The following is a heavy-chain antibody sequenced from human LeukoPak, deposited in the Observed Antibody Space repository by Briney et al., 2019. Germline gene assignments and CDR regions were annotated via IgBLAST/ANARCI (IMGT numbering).Heavy chain of an antibody. J-gene: IGHJ4*02. CDR2: VSDSGGNK. V-gene: IGHV3-23*01. D-gene: IGHD6-6*01. CDR1: GFTFSDYG. CDR3: AKRVPYSSSSVYFDY. Sequence: PGGSLRLSCAVSGFTFSDYGMSWVRQAPGKGLEWVSSVSDSGGNKYYADSVKGCFTISRDNSKNTLYLQMNSLRPEDTAVYYCAKRVPYSSSSVYFDYWGQGTLVTVSS.